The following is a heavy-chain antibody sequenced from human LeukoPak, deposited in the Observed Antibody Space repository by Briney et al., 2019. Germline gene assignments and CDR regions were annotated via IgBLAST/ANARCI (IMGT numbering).Heavy chain of an antibody. D-gene: IGHD4-17*01. CDR3: ARNFARNSGDYGNDGFDI. CDR1: GGSLNFFY. Sequence: PSETLSLTCTVSGGSLNFFYWSWIRQPPGKGLEWIGYISYTGTTYYNPSLKSRVTISLDTSKNHFSLNMGSATAADTAVYYCARNFARNSGDYGNDGFDIWGLETLVTVSS. V-gene: IGHV4-59*01. J-gene: IGHJ3*02. CDR2: ISYTGTT.